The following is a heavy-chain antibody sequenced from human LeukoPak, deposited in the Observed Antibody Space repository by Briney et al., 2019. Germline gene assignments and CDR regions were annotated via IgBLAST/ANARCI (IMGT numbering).Heavy chain of an antibody. D-gene: IGHD4-11*01. CDR1: EFTFSYYA. CDR2: ISDSGGGDT. CDR3: ARVSNSNRDYYYYYMDV. Sequence: GGSLRLSCAASEFTFSYYAMTWVRQAPGKGLEWVSTISDSGGGDTYYADSVKGRFTISRDNSKNTLYLQMSSLRAEDTAVYYCARVSNSNRDYYYYYMDVWGKGTTVTVSS. J-gene: IGHJ6*03. V-gene: IGHV3-23*01.